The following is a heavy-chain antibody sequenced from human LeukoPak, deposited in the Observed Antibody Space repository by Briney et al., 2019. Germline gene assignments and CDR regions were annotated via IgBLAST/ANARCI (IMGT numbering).Heavy chain of an antibody. CDR2: IYYSGST. CDR1: GGSLSSSSYY. V-gene: IGHV4-39*07. CDR3: ASGQTMVRGVDAFDI. Sequence: PSETLSLTCTVSGGSLSSSSYYWGWIRQPPGKGLEWIGSIYYSGSTCYNPSLKSRVTISVDTSKNQFSLKLSSVTAADTAVCYCASGQTMVRGVDAFDIWGQGTMVTVSS. J-gene: IGHJ3*02. D-gene: IGHD3-10*01.